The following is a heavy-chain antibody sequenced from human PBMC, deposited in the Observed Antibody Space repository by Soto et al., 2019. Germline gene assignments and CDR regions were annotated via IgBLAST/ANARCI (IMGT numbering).Heavy chain of an antibody. V-gene: IGHV1-69*01. CDR2: IIPIFGTA. CDR1: GGTFSSYA. CDR3: ATRLRYGSGSAAVDY. J-gene: IGHJ4*02. D-gene: IGHD3-10*01. Sequence: QVQLVQSGAEVKKPGSSVKVSCKASGGTFSSYAISWVRQAPGQGLEWMGGIIPIFGTANYAQKFQGRVTITADESTSTAYMELSSLRSEDTAVYYYATRLRYGSGSAAVDYWGQGTLVTVSS.